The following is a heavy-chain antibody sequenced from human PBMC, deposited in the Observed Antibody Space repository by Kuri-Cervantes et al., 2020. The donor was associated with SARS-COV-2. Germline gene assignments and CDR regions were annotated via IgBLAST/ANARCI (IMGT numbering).Heavy chain of an antibody. V-gene: IGHV3-21*01. J-gene: IGHJ4*02. CDR3: ARLLYGSGSYYKD. CDR2: ISGSGSYM. Sequence: GGSLRLSCAASGFTFSTYTMNWVRQAPGKALEWVSSISGSGSYMYYADSVKGRFTISRDNAKNSLYLQMNSLRAEDTAVYYCARLLYGSGSYYKDWGQGTLVTVSS. CDR1: GFTFSTYT. D-gene: IGHD3-10*01.